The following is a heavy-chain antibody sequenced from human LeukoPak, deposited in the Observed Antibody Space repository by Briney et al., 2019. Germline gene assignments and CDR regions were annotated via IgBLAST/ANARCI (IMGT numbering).Heavy chain of an antibody. V-gene: IGHV4-59*01. CDR1: GASISSYY. J-gene: IGHJ4*02. D-gene: IGHD3-22*01. CDR2: IYYSGMI. Sequence: SETLSLICTVSGASISSYYWSWIRQPPGKGLEWIGDIYYSGMIKYNPSLKSRVTMSVDTSKNQFSLKLSSVTAADTAIYYCARENPSGYYNRPIDYWGQGTLVTVSS. CDR3: ARENPSGYYNRPIDY.